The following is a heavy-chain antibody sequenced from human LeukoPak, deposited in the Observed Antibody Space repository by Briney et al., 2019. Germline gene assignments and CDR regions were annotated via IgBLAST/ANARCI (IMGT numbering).Heavy chain of an antibody. CDR1: GFTFSSYA. Sequence: PGWSLRLSCAASGFTFSSYAMHWVRQAPGKGLEWVAVISYDGSNKYYADSVKGRFTISRDNSKNTLYLQMNSLRAEDTAVYYCARESGGPDNDAFDIWGQGTMVTVSS. D-gene: IGHD1-14*01. CDR3: ARESGGPDNDAFDI. CDR2: ISYDGSNK. V-gene: IGHV3-30*04. J-gene: IGHJ3*02.